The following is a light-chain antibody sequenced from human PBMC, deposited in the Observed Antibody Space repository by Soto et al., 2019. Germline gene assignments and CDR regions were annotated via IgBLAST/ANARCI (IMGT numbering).Light chain of an antibody. J-gene: IGLJ1*01. CDR1: SSDVGGYNY. CDR3: SSYTSSSTSV. Sequence: QSALTQPASVSGSPGQSITISCTGTSSDVGGYNYVSWYQQHPGKAPKLMIYDVSHRPSGVSNRFSGSKSGNTASLTISGLQAEDEADYYCSSYTSSSTSVFGTGTKLTV. CDR2: DVS. V-gene: IGLV2-14*01.